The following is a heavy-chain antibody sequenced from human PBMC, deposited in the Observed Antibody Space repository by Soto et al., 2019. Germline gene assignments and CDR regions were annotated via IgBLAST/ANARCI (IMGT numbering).Heavy chain of an antibody. J-gene: IGHJ6*02. CDR2: IWSDGNNQ. CDR3: ARARSNSYYYGMDV. Sequence: GGSLRLSCAASGFTFSNYGMHWVRQAPGKGLEWVALIWSDGNNQYYADSVKGRFTISRDNSKNTQYLQMNSLRAEDTAVYYCARARSNSYYYGMDVWGQGTPGTVS. D-gene: IGHD4-4*01. CDR1: GFTFSNYG. V-gene: IGHV3-33*01.